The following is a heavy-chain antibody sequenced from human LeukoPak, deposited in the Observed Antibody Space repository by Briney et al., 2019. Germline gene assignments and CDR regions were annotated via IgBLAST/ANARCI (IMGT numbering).Heavy chain of an antibody. D-gene: IGHD5-24*01. CDR1: GFTLSRHA. Sequence: GGSLRLSCAASGFTLSRHALNWVRQAPGEGLEWGSVINGDGDTYYADSVRGRFTICKDNSKNTLFLQKNTVRAEDTAAYYCAKRPSDGFWGQGILVTVSS. CDR2: INGDGDT. CDR3: AKRPSDGF. V-gene: IGHV3-23*01. J-gene: IGHJ4*02.